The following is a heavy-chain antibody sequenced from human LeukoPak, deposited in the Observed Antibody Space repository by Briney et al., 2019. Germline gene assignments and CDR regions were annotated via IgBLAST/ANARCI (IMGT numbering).Heavy chain of an antibody. Sequence: ASVKVSCKASGGTFSSYAISWVRQAPGQGLEWMGGIIPIFGTANYAQKFQGRVTITADESTSTAYMELSSLRSEDAAVYYCARGSYYSNYEYIYYYGMDVWGQGTTVTVSS. D-gene: IGHD4-11*01. V-gene: IGHV1-69*13. CDR3: ARGSYYSNYEYIYYYGMDV. CDR1: GGTFSSYA. CDR2: IIPIFGTA. J-gene: IGHJ6*02.